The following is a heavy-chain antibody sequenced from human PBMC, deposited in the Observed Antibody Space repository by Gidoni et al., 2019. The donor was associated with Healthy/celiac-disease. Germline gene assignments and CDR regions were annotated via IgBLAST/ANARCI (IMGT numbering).Heavy chain of an antibody. Sequence: QVQLVQSGAEVKKPGASVKVSCKASGYTFTSYYMHWVRQAPGQGLEWMGIINPCGGSTSYAQKFQGRVTMTRDTSTSTVYMELSSLRSEDTAVYYCARDDYYDSSGYYRAHFDYWGQGTLVTVSS. CDR1: GYTFTSYY. J-gene: IGHJ4*02. CDR3: ARDDYYDSSGYYRAHFDY. V-gene: IGHV1-46*01. D-gene: IGHD3-22*01. CDR2: INPCGGST.